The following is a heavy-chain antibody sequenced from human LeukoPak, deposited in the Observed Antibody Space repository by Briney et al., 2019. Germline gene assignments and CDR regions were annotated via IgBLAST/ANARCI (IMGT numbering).Heavy chain of an antibody. CDR3: ARSRGYSYGYRGGYFDY. D-gene: IGHD5-18*01. V-gene: IGHV4-39*07. Sequence: SETLSLTCTVSGGSISSSSYYWGWIRQPPGKGLEWIGSIYYSGSTYYNPSLKSRVTISVDTSKNQFSLKLSSVTAADTAVYYCARSRGYSYGYRGGYFDYWGQGTLVTVSS. J-gene: IGHJ4*02. CDR2: IYYSGST. CDR1: GGSISSSSYY.